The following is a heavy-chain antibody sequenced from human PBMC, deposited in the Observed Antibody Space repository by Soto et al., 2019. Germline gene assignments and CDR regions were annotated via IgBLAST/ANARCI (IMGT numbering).Heavy chain of an antibody. CDR2: ISGSGGST. D-gene: IGHD6-13*01. V-gene: IGHV3-23*01. CDR3: AKDRISSWYYYYGMDV. Sequence: EVQLLESGGGLVQPGGSLRLSCAASGFTFSSFAMSWVRQAPGKGLEWVSGISGSGGSTYYADSVKGRFTISRDNSKNTLNMQMNSLRAEDTAVYYCAKDRISSWYYYYGMDVWGQGTTVTVSS. CDR1: GFTFSSFA. J-gene: IGHJ6*02.